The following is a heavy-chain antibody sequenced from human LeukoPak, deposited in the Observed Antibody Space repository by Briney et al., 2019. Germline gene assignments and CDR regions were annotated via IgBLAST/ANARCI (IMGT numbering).Heavy chain of an antibody. J-gene: IGHJ6*02. CDR3: ARSHGPDYYYGMDV. Sequence: GGSLRLSCAASGFTLSSYAMHWVRQAPGKGLEWVAVISYDGSNKYYADSVKGRFTISRDNSKNTLYLQMNSLRAEDTAVYYCARSHGPDYYYGMDVWGQGTTVTVSS. D-gene: IGHD4-17*01. V-gene: IGHV3-30-3*01. CDR2: ISYDGSNK. CDR1: GFTLSSYA.